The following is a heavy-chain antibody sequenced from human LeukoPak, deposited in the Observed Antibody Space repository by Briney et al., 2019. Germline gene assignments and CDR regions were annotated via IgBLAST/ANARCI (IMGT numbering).Heavy chain of an antibody. CDR1: GFTFSSYA. J-gene: IGHJ4*02. CDR3: ARDAVLRAGNYYFDY. V-gene: IGHV3-30-3*01. Sequence: GRSLRLSCAASGFTFSSYAMHWVRQAPGKGLEWVAVISYDGSNKYYADSVKGRFTISRDNSKNTLYLQMNSLRAEDTAAYYCARDAVLRAGNYYFDYWGQGTLVTVSS. D-gene: IGHD1-7*01. CDR2: ISYDGSNK.